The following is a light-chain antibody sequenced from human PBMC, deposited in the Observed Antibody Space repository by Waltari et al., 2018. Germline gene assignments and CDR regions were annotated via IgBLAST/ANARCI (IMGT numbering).Light chain of an antibody. CDR1: QTIGLS. V-gene: IGKV3-15*01. CDR3: QQYNNWPPGT. J-gene: IGKJ1*01. Sequence: TVVTQSPATLSVSPGERASVSCGTSQTIGLSLAWYQQKPGQAPRLHIYHASTRATGIPARVSGSGSESEFTLTISSLQSEDVAVYYCQQYNNWPPGTFGQGTRVEI. CDR2: HAS.